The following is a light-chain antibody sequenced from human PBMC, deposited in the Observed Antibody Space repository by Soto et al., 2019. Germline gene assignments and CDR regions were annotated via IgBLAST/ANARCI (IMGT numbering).Light chain of an antibody. J-gene: IGKJ4*01. CDR2: DAS. CDR3: QQYDXYPLT. Sequence: DIQITQSPSPLCSSVRDRLPLTFPASQSISSWLAWYQQKLGRAPRLLIYDASSLESGVPARFSGGGSGTEFTLTISNLQPDDFATYYXQQYDXYPLTFGGGTTGDIK. V-gene: IGKV1-5*01. CDR1: QSISSW.